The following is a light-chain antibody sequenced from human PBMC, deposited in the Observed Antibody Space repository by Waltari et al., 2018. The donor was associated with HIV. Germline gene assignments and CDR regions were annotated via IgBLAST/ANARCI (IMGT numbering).Light chain of an antibody. CDR2: DDS. CDR3: QVWESSSSHSYV. J-gene: IGLJ1*01. Sequence: SYVLTQPPSVSVAPGQTARPSCGRNNIGSKTVHWYRQRPGQAPVLVVYDDSVRPSGIPERFSGSNSGNTATLTIGLVEAGDEADYYCQVWESSSSHSYVFGTGTTVTVL. V-gene: IGLV3-21*02. CDR1: NIGSKT.